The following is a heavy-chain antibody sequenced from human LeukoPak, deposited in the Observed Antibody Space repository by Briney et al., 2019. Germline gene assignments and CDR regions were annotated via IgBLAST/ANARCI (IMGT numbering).Heavy chain of an antibody. CDR3: ARANYDSSGYYPLIYY. CDR2: ISSSSSYK. CDR1: GFTFSSYS. Sequence: GGSLRLSCAASGFTFSSYSMNWVRQAPGKGLEWVSSISSSSSYKYYADSLKGRFTISRDNAKNSLYLQMNSLRAEDTAVYYCARANYDSSGYYPLIYYWGQGTLVTVSS. D-gene: IGHD3-22*01. V-gene: IGHV3-21*01. J-gene: IGHJ4*02.